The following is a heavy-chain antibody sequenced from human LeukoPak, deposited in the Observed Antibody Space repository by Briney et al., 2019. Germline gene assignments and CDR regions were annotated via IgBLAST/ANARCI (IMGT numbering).Heavy chain of an antibody. CDR3: AHDRRLLHHYYYMDV. CDR2: IIPIFGTA. V-gene: IGHV1-69*01. J-gene: IGHJ6*03. Sequence: SSVKVSXKASGGTFSSYATSWVRQAPGQGLEWMGGIIPIFGTANYAQKFQGRVTITADESTSTAYMELSSLRSEDTAVYYCAHDRRLLHHYYYMDVWGKGTTVTVSS. CDR1: GGTFSSYA. D-gene: IGHD3-3*01.